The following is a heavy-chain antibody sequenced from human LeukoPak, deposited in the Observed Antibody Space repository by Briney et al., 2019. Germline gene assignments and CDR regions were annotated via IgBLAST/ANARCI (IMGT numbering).Heavy chain of an antibody. CDR2: INQSGSS. V-gene: IGHV4-34*01. J-gene: IGHJ3*02. Sequence: SETLSLTCTISGGSFISSGFFWSWVRQPPGKGLEWIGEINQSGSSTYNPSLKSRVTMSVDTSKNQLSLKMTSVTAADTAVYYCASIHQVRGTDTFDIWGQGTMVTVSS. CDR1: GGSFISSGFF. D-gene: IGHD3-10*01. CDR3: ASIHQVRGTDTFDI.